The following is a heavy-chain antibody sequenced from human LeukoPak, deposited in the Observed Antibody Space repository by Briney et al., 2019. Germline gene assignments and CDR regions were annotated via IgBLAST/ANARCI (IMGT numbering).Heavy chain of an antibody. Sequence: PSETLSLTCTVSGGSISSYYWSWIRQPAGKGLEWIGRIYTSGSTNYNPSLKSRVTMSVDTSKNQFSLKLSSVTAADTAVYYCARGVVAAVGSVSSMFDQWGQGTLVTVSS. CDR1: GGSISSYY. CDR3: ARGVVAAVGSVSSMFDQ. D-gene: IGHD6-13*01. CDR2: IYTSGST. V-gene: IGHV4-4*07. J-gene: IGHJ4*02.